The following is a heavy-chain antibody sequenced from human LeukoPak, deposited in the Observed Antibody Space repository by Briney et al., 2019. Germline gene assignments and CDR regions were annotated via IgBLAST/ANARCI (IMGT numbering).Heavy chain of an antibody. D-gene: IGHD3-10*01. V-gene: IGHV1-18*01. CDR1: GYTFTSSA. CDR3: ARGQTNRLLWVGELLSNINPFDY. Sequence: ASVTVSCKASGYTFTSSAMNWVRQAPGQGPEGLGWISGYNGYTNYEQKFQDRVTMTTDTSTSTAYMELRSLRFDDTAVYYCARGQTNRLLWVGELLSNINPFDYWGQGTLVTVSS. J-gene: IGHJ4*02. CDR2: ISGYNGYT.